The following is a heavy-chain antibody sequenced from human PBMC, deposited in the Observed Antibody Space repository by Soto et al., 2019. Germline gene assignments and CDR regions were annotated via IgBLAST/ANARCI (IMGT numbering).Heavy chain of an antibody. CDR3: AKDLRDSSRRIGVFQH. D-gene: IGHD3-22*01. CDR1: GFTFSSYA. J-gene: IGHJ1*01. V-gene: IGHV3-23*01. CDR2: ISGSGGST. Sequence: PGGSLRLSCAASGFTFSSYAMSWVRQAPGKGLEWVSAISGSGGSTYYADSVKGRFTISRDNSKNTLYLQMNSLRAEDTAVYYCAKDLRDSSRRIGVFQHWGKGNMITVAS.